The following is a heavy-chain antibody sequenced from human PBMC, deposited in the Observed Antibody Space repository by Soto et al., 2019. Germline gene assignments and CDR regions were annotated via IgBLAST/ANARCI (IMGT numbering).Heavy chain of an antibody. V-gene: IGHV3-23*01. CDR2: ISGSGGST. J-gene: IGHJ4*02. CDR1: GFTFSSYA. D-gene: IGHD2-15*01. CDR3: AKYNVVVVAATYFDY. Sequence: GGSLRLSCAASGFTFSSYAMSWVRQAPGKGLEWVSAISGSGGSTYYADSVKGRFTISRDNSKNTLYLQMNSLRAEDTAVYYCAKYNVVVVAATYFDYWGQGTLVTVSS.